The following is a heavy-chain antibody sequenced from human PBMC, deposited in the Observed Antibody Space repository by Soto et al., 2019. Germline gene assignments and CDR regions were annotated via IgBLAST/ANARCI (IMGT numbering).Heavy chain of an antibody. Sequence: QMQLVQSGPEVKKPGTSVKVSCKASGFTFTSSAVQWVRQARGQRLEWIGWIVVGSGNTNYAQKFQERVTITRDMSTSTAYMELSSLRSEDTAVYYCAADPYSGSSHASEGFDYWGQGTLVTVSS. CDR1: GFTFTSSA. CDR2: IVVGSGNT. D-gene: IGHD1-26*01. V-gene: IGHV1-58*01. CDR3: AADPYSGSSHASEGFDY. J-gene: IGHJ4*02.